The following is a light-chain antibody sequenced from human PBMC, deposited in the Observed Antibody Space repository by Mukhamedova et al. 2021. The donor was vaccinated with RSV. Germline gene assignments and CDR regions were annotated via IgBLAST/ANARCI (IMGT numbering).Light chain of an antibody. V-gene: IGKV1-5*03. Sequence: WYQRRVHGKAPKLLIYMASTLESGVPSRFSGSGSGTDFTLTITSLQPDDFATYYCQKYSSYSRTFGQGTKVEIK. CDR2: MAS. CDR3: QKYSSYSRT. J-gene: IGKJ1*01.